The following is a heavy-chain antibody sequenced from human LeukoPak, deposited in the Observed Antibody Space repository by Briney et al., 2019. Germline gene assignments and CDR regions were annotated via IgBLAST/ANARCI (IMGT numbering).Heavy chain of an antibody. CDR3: ARVLMGYDVFDI. Sequence: PGGSLRLSCAASAFTFSDYYMSWLRQAPEKGLEWVSYISSSTSYTNYADSVKGRFTISRDNAKNSLYLQMNSLRAEDTAVYYCARVLMGYDVFDIWGQGTMVTVSS. D-gene: IGHD2-8*01. CDR1: AFTFSDYY. J-gene: IGHJ3*02. CDR2: ISSSTSYT. V-gene: IGHV3-11*03.